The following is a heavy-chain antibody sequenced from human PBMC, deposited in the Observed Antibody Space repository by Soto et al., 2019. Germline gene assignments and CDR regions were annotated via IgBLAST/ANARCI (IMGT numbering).Heavy chain of an antibody. CDR2: IHYSGRT. Sequence: SETLSLTCTVSGGSISSGDYYWSWIRQPPGKGLEWIAYIHYSGRTYYNPSLKSRVTISVDTSKNQFFLKLSPVTAADTAVYYCARYRYSGSYLFDYWGQGTLVTVSS. J-gene: IGHJ4*02. D-gene: IGHD1-26*01. CDR1: GGSISSGDYY. V-gene: IGHV4-30-4*01. CDR3: ARYRYSGSYLFDY.